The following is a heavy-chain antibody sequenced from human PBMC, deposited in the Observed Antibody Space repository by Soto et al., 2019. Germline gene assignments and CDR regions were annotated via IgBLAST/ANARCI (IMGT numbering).Heavy chain of an antibody. CDR1: GGSISTSNW. J-gene: IGHJ4*02. Sequence: QVQLQESGPGLVKPSGTLSLTCAVSGGSISTSNWWSWVRQPPGKGLEWIGEVYRTGSTNYNPSPEGRLTISVEKSKTHFSLKLTSVTAADTAVYYCARARATIAAAAIFDCGGQGPRVTVSS. V-gene: IGHV4-4*02. CDR2: VYRTGST. CDR3: ARARATIAAAAIFDC. D-gene: IGHD6-13*01.